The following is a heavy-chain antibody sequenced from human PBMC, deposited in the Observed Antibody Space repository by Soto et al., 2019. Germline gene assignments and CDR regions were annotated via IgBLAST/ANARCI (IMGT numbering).Heavy chain of an antibody. Sequence: PGGSLRLSCAASGFTFSSYGMHWVRQAPGKGLKWVAVIWYDGSNKYYADSVKGRFTISRDNSKNTLYLQMNSLRAEDTAVYYCARDRSSSSAHYRIWDYYYGMDVWGQGTTVTVSS. D-gene: IGHD6-6*01. CDR1: GFTFSSYG. CDR2: IWYDGSNK. J-gene: IGHJ6*02. CDR3: ARDRSSSSAHYRIWDYYYGMDV. V-gene: IGHV3-33*01.